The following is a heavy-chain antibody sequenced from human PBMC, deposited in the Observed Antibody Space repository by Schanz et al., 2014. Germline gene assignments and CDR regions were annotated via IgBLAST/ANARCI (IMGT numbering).Heavy chain of an antibody. CDR2: FT. J-gene: IGHJ4*02. Sequence: QVQLVQSGAELKNPGASVKVSCKASGYSFSAYYIHWMRQAPGQGLEWLGRFTHISQKFQGWVTMTRDTSSTTAYMELNSLRADDTAVYCVRELSGGTFDYWGQGALVTVSS. V-gene: IGHV1-2*04. CDR3: RELSGGTFDY. D-gene: IGHD1-7*01. CDR1: GYSFSAYY.